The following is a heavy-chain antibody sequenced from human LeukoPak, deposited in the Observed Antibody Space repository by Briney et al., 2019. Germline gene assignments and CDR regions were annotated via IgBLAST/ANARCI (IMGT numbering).Heavy chain of an antibody. D-gene: IGHD2-15*01. CDR1: GGSFSGYY. CDR3: ARNGYCSGSYCYGYYYYMDV. J-gene: IGHJ6*03. Sequence: SKTLSLTCGVYGGSFSGYYWSWIRQPPGKGLEWIGEINHGGSTNYNPSLKSRVTISVDTSKNQFSLTLSSVTAADTAVYYCARNGYCSGSYCYGYYYYMDVWGTGTTVSVSS. CDR2: INHGGST. V-gene: IGHV4-34*01.